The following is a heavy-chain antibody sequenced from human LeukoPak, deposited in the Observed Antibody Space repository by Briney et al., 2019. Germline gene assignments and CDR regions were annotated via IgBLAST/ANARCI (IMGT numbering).Heavy chain of an antibody. CDR3: ARVRTPWAYLTDAFDI. V-gene: IGHV4-34*01. J-gene: IGHJ3*02. D-gene: IGHD1-26*01. CDR1: GGSFSGYY. CDR2: INHSGST. Sequence: SETLSLTCAVYGGSFSGYYWSWIRQPPGKGLERIGEINHSGSTNYNPSLKSRVTISVDTSKNQFSLKLSSVTAADTAVYYCARVRTPWAYLTDAFDIWGQGTMVTVSS.